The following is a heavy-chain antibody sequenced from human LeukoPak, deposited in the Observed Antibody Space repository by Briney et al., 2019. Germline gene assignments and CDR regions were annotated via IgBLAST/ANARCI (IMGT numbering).Heavy chain of an antibody. CDR1: GGSISSYY. CDR3: ARQGGGFWYFDL. D-gene: IGHD6-25*01. Sequence: SETLSLTCTDSGGSISSYYWSWIRQPPGKELEWIGYIYYSGSTNYNPSLKSRVTISVDTSKNQFSLKLSSVTAADTAVYYCARQGGGFWYFDLWGRGTLVTVSS. V-gene: IGHV4-59*08. J-gene: IGHJ2*01. CDR2: IYYSGST.